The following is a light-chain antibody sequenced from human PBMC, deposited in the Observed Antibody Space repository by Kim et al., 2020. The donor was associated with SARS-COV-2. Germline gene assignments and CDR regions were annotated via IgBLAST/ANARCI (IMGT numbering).Light chain of an antibody. CDR3: QSYDSSNRV. CDR1: SGSIASNY. Sequence: GKTVTISCTGSSGSIASNYVQWYQQRPGSVPTTVIYEDNQRPSGVPDRFSGSIDSSSNSASLTISGLKTEDEADYYCQSYDSSNRVFGGGTQLTVL. J-gene: IGLJ3*02. CDR2: EDN. V-gene: IGLV6-57*02.